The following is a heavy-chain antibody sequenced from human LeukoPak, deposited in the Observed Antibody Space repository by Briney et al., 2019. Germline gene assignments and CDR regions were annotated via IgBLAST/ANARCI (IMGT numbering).Heavy chain of an antibody. Sequence: SETLSLTCTVSGGSISRSYWSWIRQSPGKGLEWIGYFYDTVSPKYNPSLKRRVSISTDTSKNQVSLKLNSVTAADTAVYYCARHGAFLTRGFCSSSNCYVDGLQTWGQGMMVSVSS. CDR2: FYDTVSP. J-gene: IGHJ3*01. CDR1: GGSISRSY. D-gene: IGHD2-2*01. CDR3: ARHGAFLTRGFCSSSNCYVDGLQT. V-gene: IGHV4-59*08.